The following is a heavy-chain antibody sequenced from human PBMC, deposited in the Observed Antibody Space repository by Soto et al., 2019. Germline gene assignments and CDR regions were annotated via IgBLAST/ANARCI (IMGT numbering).Heavy chain of an antibody. V-gene: IGHV3-23*01. CDR3: VAWVSAHFYF. D-gene: IGHD2-8*01. CDR2: INSNAVTT. Sequence: HPGGSLRLSCAASGFTFRIHGMSWVRQAPGKGPEWISTINSNAVTTHYADSVKGRFTISRDNSRNTLDLHMGSLRAEDTATYYCVAWVSAHFYFWGQGTLVTVSS. CDR1: GFTFRIHG. J-gene: IGHJ4*02.